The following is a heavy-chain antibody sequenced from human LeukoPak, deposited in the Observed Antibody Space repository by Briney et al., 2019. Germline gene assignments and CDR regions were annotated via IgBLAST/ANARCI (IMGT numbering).Heavy chain of an antibody. CDR2: ISSSGSTI. D-gene: IGHD1-26*01. Sequence: GSLRLSCAASGFTFSDYYMSWIRQAPGKGLEWVSYISSSGSTIYYADSVKGRFTISRDNSKNTLYLQMNSLRAEDTAVYYCAKDSEWELLRVGEDYFDYWGQGTLVTVSS. CDR1: GFTFSDYY. CDR3: AKDSEWELLRVGEDYFDY. J-gene: IGHJ4*02. V-gene: IGHV3-11*04.